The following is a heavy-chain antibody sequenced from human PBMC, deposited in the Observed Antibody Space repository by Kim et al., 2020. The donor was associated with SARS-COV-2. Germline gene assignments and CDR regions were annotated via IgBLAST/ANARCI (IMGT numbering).Heavy chain of an antibody. CDR3: ATPDSSGYYKEYYFDY. CDR2: FDPEDGET. CDR1: GYTLTELS. D-gene: IGHD3-22*01. V-gene: IGHV1-24*01. Sequence: ASVKVSCKVSGYTLTELSMHWVRQAPGKGLEWMGGFDPEDGETIYAQKFQGRVTMTEDTSTDTAYMVLSSLRSEDTAVYYCATPDSSGYYKEYYFDYWGQGTLVTVSS. J-gene: IGHJ4*02.